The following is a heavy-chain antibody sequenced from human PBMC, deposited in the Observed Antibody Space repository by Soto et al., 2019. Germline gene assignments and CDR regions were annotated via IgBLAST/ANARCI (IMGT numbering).Heavy chain of an antibody. CDR2: ISYDGGLQ. CDR3: VSDRGYGHASVPYS. D-gene: IGHD5-18*01. V-gene: IGHV3-30*03. CDR1: GFTFTSYG. J-gene: IGHJ4*02. Sequence: QAHLVESGGGVVQPGRSLRLSCAASGFTFTSYGMHWVRQAPGTRLEWGAVISYDGGLQHYADSVKGRFTISRDNSNNMVLLQMNSLRAEDTAVYYCVSDRGYGHASVPYSWGQGTLVSVSS.